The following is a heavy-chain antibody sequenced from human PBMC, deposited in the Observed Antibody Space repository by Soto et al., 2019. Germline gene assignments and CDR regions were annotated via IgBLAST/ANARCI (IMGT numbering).Heavy chain of an antibody. V-gene: IGHV3-72*01. D-gene: IGHD6-19*01. CDR1: GFTLSDHY. Sequence: GGSLRLSCAASGFTLSDHYIDWVRQTPGKGLEWVGRTRNRVSSYTTEYAASVKGRFTLSRDDSKNSLYLQMNSLKTDDTAVYYCVRADSSGFFAYWGQGTLVTVSS. CDR3: VRADSSGFFAY. CDR2: TRNRVSSYTT. J-gene: IGHJ4*02.